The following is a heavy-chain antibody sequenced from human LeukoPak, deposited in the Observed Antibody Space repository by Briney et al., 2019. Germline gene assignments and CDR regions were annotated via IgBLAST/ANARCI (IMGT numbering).Heavy chain of an antibody. CDR3: ARAPSSGYDSSGYYWDWYFDL. V-gene: IGHV3-7*01. CDR2: IKQDGSEK. CDR1: GFTFSSYW. Sequence: GGALRLACAASGFTFSSYWMSWVRQAPGKGLEWVANIKQDGSEKYYVYSVKGRFTISRDNAKNSLYLQMNSLRAEDTAVYYCARAPSSGYDSSGYYWDWYFDLWGRGTLVTVSS. J-gene: IGHJ2*01. D-gene: IGHD3-22*01.